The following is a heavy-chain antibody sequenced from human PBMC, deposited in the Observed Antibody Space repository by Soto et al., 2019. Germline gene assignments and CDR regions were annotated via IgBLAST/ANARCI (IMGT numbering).Heavy chain of an antibody. V-gene: IGHV3-48*02. CDR2: ISSSSSTI. CDR1: GFTFSSSS. D-gene: IGHD3-22*01. J-gene: IGHJ4*02. CDR3: ARGLYYYDSSGYWGY. Sequence: GGSLSLSSADSGFTFSSSSMNWVRQAPGKGLEWVSYISSSSSTIYYADSVKGRFTISRDNAKNSLYLQMNSLRDEDTAVYYCARGLYYYDSSGYWGYWGQGTLVTVSS.